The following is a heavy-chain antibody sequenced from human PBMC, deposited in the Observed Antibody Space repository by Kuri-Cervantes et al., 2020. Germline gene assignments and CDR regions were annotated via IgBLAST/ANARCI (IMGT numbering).Heavy chain of an antibody. CDR1: GGSFSGYY. CDR3: ARGKAAGRQWLVHLWFEP. Sequence: SETLSLTWAVDGGSFSGYYWSWIRQLPGKGLEWIGEIHHSGSKNYNPSLKSRVTISVDTSKNQFSLKLSSVTAADTAVYYCARGKAAGRQWLVHLWFEPRGQGILVAVSS. CDR2: IHHSGSK. D-gene: IGHD6-19*01. J-gene: IGHJ5*02. V-gene: IGHV4-34*01.